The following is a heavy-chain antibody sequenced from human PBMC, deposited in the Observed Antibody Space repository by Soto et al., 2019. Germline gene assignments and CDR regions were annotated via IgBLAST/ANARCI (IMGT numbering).Heavy chain of an antibody. CDR3: AAIVVPADIDNYYYGMDV. CDR2: ISAYNGNT. J-gene: IGHJ6*02. D-gene: IGHD2-2*01. CDR1: GYTFTSYG. Sequence: ASVKVSCKASGYTFTSYGISWVRQAPGQGLEWMGWISAYNGNTNYAQKLQGRVTMTTDTSTSTAYMELRSLRSDDTAVYYCAAIVVPADIDNYYYGMDVWGQGTTVTVSS. V-gene: IGHV1-18*04.